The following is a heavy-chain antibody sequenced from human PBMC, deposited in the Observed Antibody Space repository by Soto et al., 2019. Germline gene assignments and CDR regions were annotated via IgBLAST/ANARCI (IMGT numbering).Heavy chain of an antibody. D-gene: IGHD2-8*01. CDR2: IIPIFRTA. CDR1: GGDFSNYA. Sequence: QVQLVQSGAEVKKPGSSVKVSCKASGGDFSNYAISWVRQAPGQGPEWMGGIIPIFRTATYAQKFQGRVTITADDSTRTAYMELSGLTSEDTADYYCASGYCANGVCHTVDGGDVWGQGTTVTVS. J-gene: IGHJ6*02. V-gene: IGHV1-69*01. CDR3: ASGYCANGVCHTVDGGDV.